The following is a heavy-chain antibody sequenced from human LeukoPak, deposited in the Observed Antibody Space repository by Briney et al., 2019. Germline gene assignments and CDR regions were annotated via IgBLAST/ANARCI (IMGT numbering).Heavy chain of an antibody. CDR1: GFTFTTYA. Sequence: PGGSLRLSCAASGFTFTTYAMNWVRQAPGKGLEWVSTINDGSGTTYYADSVKGRFTISRDNSKNTLYLEMNNLRAEDTALYYCANQPILAGTIDYWGQGTLVTVSS. J-gene: IGHJ4*02. D-gene: IGHD3-9*01. CDR3: ANQPILAGTIDY. V-gene: IGHV3-23*01. CDR2: INDGSGTT.